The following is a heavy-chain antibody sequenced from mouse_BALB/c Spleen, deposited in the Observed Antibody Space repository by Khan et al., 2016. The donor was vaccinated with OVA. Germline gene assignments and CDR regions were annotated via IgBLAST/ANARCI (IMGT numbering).Heavy chain of an antibody. V-gene: IGHV2-3*01. J-gene: IGHJ4*01. CDR2: IWGDGNT. CDR1: GFSLTSYG. Sequence: VKLLESGPGLVAPSQSLSITCTVSGFSLTSYGVSWVRQPPGKGLEWLGVIWGDGNTNFHSALRSRLSISKDNSKSQVFLKLNSLQTDETATYYCAKDRGYYAVDYWGQGTSVTVSS. CDR3: AKDRGYYAVDY.